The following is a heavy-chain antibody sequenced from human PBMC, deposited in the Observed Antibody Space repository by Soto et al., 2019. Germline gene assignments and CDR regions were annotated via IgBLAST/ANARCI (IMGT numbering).Heavy chain of an antibody. CDR3: ARGSIGYCSGGSCYPYYYMDV. CDR1: GFTFSSYD. J-gene: IGHJ6*03. CDR2: IYTGGNK. D-gene: IGHD2-15*01. Sequence: GGSLRLSCTASGFTFSSYDMHWVRQAPGKGLEWVVVIYTGGNKYYAGSVKGRFTISRDNSKNTLYLQMNSLRAEDTAVYYCARGSIGYCSGGSCYPYYYMDVWGKGTTVTVSS. V-gene: IGHV3-33*08.